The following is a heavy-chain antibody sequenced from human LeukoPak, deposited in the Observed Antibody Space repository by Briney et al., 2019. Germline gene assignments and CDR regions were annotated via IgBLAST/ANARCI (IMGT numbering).Heavy chain of an antibody. V-gene: IGHV1-69*05. CDR1: GGTFSSCA. J-gene: IGHJ6*03. CDR2: IIPIFGTA. Sequence: SVKVSCNASGGTFSSCAISWVRQAPAQGLEWVGGIIPIFGTANYAQKFQGRVTITTDESTSTAYMELSSLRSEDTAVYYCARDRYCSSTSCYNRPNYYYMVVWGKGTTVTVSS. D-gene: IGHD2-2*02. CDR3: ARDRYCSSTSCYNRPNYYYMVV.